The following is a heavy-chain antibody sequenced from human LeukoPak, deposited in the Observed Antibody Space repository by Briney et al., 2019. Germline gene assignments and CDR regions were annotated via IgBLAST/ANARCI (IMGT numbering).Heavy chain of an antibody. CDR2: IYHSGST. CDR1: GYSINSGYY. D-gene: IGHD2-2*02. V-gene: IGHV4-38-2*01. Sequence: SETLSLTCAVSGYSINSGYYWGWIRQPPGKGLECIGSIYHSGSTYYNPSLKSRVTISVDTSKNQFSLKLSSVTAADTAEYYCASQLGYCSSTGCYTEWYFDLWGRGTLVTLSS. J-gene: IGHJ2*01. CDR3: ASQLGYCSSTGCYTEWYFDL.